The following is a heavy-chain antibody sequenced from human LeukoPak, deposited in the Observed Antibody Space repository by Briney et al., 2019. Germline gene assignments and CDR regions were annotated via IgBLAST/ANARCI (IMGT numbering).Heavy chain of an antibody. CDR2: IHYDGTNE. Sequence: PGGSLRLSCAASGFTFSSYGMHWVRQAPGKGLEWVAFIHYDGTNEYYADSVKGRFTISRDNSKNTLYLQMNSLRAEDTAVYYCAKDPGYCSGGSCYSYWFDPWGQGTLVTVSS. J-gene: IGHJ5*02. D-gene: IGHD2-15*01. CDR1: GFTFSSYG. CDR3: AKDPGYCSGGSCYSYWFDP. V-gene: IGHV3-30*02.